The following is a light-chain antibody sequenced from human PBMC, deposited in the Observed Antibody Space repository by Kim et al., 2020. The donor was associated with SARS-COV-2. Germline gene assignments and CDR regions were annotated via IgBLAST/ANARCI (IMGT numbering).Light chain of an antibody. Sequence: ELTQPPSASGTPGQRVTISCSGSSSNIGNNPVNWYQQLPGTAPKLLIYNNNQRPSGVPDRFSGSKSGTSASLAISGLQSEDEADYYCAAWDDSLRGVVFGGGTQLTVL. CDR1: SSNIGNNP. CDR3: AAWDDSLRGVV. CDR2: NNN. J-gene: IGLJ2*01. V-gene: IGLV1-44*01.